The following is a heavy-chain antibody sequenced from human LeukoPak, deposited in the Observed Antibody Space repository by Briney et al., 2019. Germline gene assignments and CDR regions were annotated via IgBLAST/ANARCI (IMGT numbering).Heavy chain of an antibody. Sequence: SVKLSCKASGGTFSSYAISWVRQAPGQGLEWMGRIIPIFGTANYAQKFQGRVTITTDESTSTAYMELSSLRSEDTAVYYCARESWLQLKGYFDYWGQGTLVTVSS. D-gene: IGHD5-24*01. CDR3: ARESWLQLKGYFDY. J-gene: IGHJ4*02. CDR1: GGTFSSYA. V-gene: IGHV1-69*05. CDR2: IIPIFGTA.